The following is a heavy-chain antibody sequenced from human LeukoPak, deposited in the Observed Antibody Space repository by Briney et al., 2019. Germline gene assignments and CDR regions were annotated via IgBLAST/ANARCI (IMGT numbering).Heavy chain of an antibody. CDR1: GGSVTNYY. CDR3: ATGSRSSTSDAFDV. CDR2: THHTGTA. J-gene: IGHJ3*01. V-gene: IGHV4-59*02. D-gene: IGHD6-6*01. Sequence: SETLSLTCTVSGGSVTNYYWTWFRQPPLKGLEWIAFTHHTGTAGYNPSLPSRITMSVDTSRNQFSLDLASVTAADSAVYYCATGSRSSTSDAFDVWGQGTVVTVSS.